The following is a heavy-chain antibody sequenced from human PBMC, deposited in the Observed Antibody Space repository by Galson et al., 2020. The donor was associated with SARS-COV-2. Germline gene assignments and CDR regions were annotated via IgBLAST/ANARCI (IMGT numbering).Heavy chain of an antibody. CDR3: ARYYYDSSGYYSHYFDY. Sequence: ETTETLSLTCTVSGGSISSSSYYWGWIRQPPGTGLEWIGSIYYSGSTYYNPSLKSRVTISVDTSKNQFSLKLSSVTAADTAVYYCARYYYDSSGYYSHYFDYWGQGTLVTVSS. CDR1: GGSISSSSYY. CDR2: IYYSGST. J-gene: IGHJ4*02. V-gene: IGHV4-39*01. D-gene: IGHD3-22*01.